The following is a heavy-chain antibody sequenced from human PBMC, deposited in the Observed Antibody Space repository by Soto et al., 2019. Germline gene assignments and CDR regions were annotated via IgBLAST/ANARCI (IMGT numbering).Heavy chain of an antibody. CDR1: GFTFSSYA. CDR3: AKAPGGSSGIYYYYGMDV. Sequence: GGSLRLSCAASGFTFSSYAMSWVRQAPGKGLEWVSAISGSGGSTYYADSVKGRFTISRDNSKNTLYLQMNSLRAEDTAVYYCAKAPGGSSGIYYYYGMDVWGQGTTVTVSS. D-gene: IGHD6-6*01. J-gene: IGHJ6*02. V-gene: IGHV3-23*01. CDR2: ISGSGGST.